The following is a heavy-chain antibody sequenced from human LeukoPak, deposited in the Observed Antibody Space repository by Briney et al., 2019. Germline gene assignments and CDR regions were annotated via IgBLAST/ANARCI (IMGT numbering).Heavy chain of an antibody. CDR3: ARGPVSYVVVPAAISGY. CDR1: GYTFTSYY. V-gene: IGHV1-2*02. J-gene: IGHJ4*02. Sequence: ASVKVSCKASGYTFTSYYMHWVRQAPGQGLEWMGWINPKSGGTNYAQKFRGRVTMTRDTSISTAYMELSRLRSDDTAVYYCARGPVSYVVVPAAISGYWGQGTLVTVSS. D-gene: IGHD2-2*01. CDR2: INPKSGGT.